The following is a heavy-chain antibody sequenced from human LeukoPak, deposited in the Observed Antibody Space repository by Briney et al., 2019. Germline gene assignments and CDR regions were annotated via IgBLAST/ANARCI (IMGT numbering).Heavy chain of an antibody. J-gene: IGHJ4*02. D-gene: IGHD3-3*01. CDR2: ISYDGSNK. V-gene: IGHV3-30-3*01. CDR1: GFTFSSYA. Sequence: PGGSLRLSCAASGFTFSSYAMHWVRQAPCKGLEWVAVISYDGSNKYYADPVKGRFTISRDNSKNTLYLQMNSLRAEDTAVYYCARDLYDFWSGQFDYWGQGTLVTVSS. CDR3: ARDLYDFWSGQFDY.